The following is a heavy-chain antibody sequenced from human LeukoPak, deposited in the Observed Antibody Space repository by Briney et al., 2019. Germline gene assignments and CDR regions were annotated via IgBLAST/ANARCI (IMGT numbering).Heavy chain of an antibody. V-gene: IGHV1-2*02. D-gene: IGHD6-6*01. CDR2: INPNSGGT. Sequence: RASVKVSCKASGYTFTDYYMHWVRQAPGQGLEWMGWINPNSGGTNYAQKFQGRVTMTRDTSISTAYMELSRLRSDDTAVYYCARAVAAHPNFDYWGQGTLVTVSS. CDR1: GYTFTDYY. J-gene: IGHJ4*02. CDR3: ARAVAAHPNFDY.